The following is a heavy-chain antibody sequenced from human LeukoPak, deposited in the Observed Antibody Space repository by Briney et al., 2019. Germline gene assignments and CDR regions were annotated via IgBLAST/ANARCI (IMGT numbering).Heavy chain of an antibody. Sequence: GASVKVSCKASGGTFSSYAVSWVRQAPGQGLEWMGRIIPIFGIANYAQKFQGRVTITADKSTSTAYMELSSLRSEDTAVYYCARRKFVPTGGYGRRFDYYYYGMDVWGQGTTVTVSS. V-gene: IGHV1-69*04. D-gene: IGHD1-14*01. CDR3: ARRKFVPTGGYGRRFDYYYYGMDV. J-gene: IGHJ6*02. CDR2: IIPIFGIA. CDR1: GGTFSSYA.